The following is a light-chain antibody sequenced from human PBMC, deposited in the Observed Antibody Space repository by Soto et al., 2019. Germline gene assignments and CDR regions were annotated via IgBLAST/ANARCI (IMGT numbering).Light chain of an antibody. CDR2: TNN. CDR1: SSNIGSNF. J-gene: IGLJ1*01. V-gene: IGLV1-47*02. CDR3: QSYDIRLRGSV. Sequence: QSVLTQPPSASGTPGQRVTISCSGSSSNIGSNFVYWYQHLPGTAPKLLIYTNNQRPSGVPDRFSGSKSGTSASLAISGLRSEDEADYYCQSYDIRLRGSVFGTGTKVTVL.